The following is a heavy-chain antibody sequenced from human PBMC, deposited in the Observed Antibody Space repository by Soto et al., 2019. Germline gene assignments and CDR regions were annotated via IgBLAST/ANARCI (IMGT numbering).Heavy chain of an antibody. V-gene: IGHV4-34*01. CDR2: INHSGST. D-gene: IGHD3-10*01. Sequence: SETLSLTCAVYGGSFSGYYWSWIRQPPGKGLEWIGEINHSGSTNYNPSLKSRVTISVDTSKNQFSLKLSSVTAADTAVYYCARLAYYYGSGSYYNGVLFDYWGQGTLVTVSS. CDR1: GGSFSGYY. J-gene: IGHJ4*02. CDR3: ARLAYYYGSGSYYNGVLFDY.